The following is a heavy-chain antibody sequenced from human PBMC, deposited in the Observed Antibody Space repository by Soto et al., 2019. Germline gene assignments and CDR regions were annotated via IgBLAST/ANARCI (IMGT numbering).Heavy chain of an antibody. V-gene: IGHV5-51*01. Sequence: GESLKISCMGSGYKVSTWHNFTSYWIAWVRQMPGKGLEWMGIIYPGDSDTRYSPSFQGQVTISADKSISTAYLQWSSLKASDTAIYYCARALIAHAFDIWGQGTMVTVSS. CDR3: ARALIAHAFDI. CDR2: IYPGDSDT. J-gene: IGHJ3*02. CDR1: GYKVSTWHNFTSYW. D-gene: IGHD6-13*01.